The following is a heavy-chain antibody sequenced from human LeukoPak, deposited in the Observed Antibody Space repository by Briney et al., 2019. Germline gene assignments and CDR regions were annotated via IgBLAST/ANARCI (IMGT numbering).Heavy chain of an antibody. Sequence: GGSLRLSCAASGFTFSSYAMSWVRQAPGKGLEWVSAISGSGGSTYYADSVKGRFTISRDNSKNTLYLQMNSLRAEDTAVYYCAKEYTTYYYDSSGFDWDYWGQGTLVTVSS. CDR1: GFTFSSYA. J-gene: IGHJ4*02. CDR2: ISGSGGST. CDR3: AKEYTTYYYDSSGFDWDY. V-gene: IGHV3-23*01. D-gene: IGHD3-22*01.